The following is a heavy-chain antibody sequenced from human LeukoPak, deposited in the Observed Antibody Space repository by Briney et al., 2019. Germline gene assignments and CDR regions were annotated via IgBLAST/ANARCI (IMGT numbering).Heavy chain of an antibody. CDR2: ISPSSSSI. CDR1: GFTFSSYS. V-gene: IGHV3-48*04. Sequence: GGSLRLSCAASGFTFSSYSMNWVRQAPGKGLEWVSYISPSSSSINYADSVKGRFTISRDNAKNSLYLQMNSLRAEDTALYYCARDVLLWFGEGYYYMDVWGKGTTVTVSS. J-gene: IGHJ6*03. D-gene: IGHD3-10*01. CDR3: ARDVLLWFGEGYYYMDV.